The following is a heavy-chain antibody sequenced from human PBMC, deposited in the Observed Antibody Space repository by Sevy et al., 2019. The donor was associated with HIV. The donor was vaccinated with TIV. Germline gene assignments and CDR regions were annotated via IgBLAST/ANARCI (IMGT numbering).Heavy chain of an antibody. CDR3: AKDGIDRFSDLSTVHYGMDV. J-gene: IGHJ6*02. CDR1: GFTFSSYG. CDR2: ISYDGSNK. V-gene: IGHV3-30*18. D-gene: IGHD3-3*01. Sequence: GGSLRLSCAASGFTFSSYGMHWVRQAPGKGLEWVAVISYDGSNKYYADSVKGRFTISRDNSKNTLYLQMNSLRAEDTAVYYCAKDGIDRFSDLSTVHYGMDVWGQRTTVTVSS.